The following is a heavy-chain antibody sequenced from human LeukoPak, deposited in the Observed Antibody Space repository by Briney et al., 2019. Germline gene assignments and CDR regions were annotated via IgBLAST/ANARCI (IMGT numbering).Heavy chain of an antibody. Sequence: GGPLRLSCSVSGFTFSTYAMHWVRQAPGKGLEYVSAISSNGDNTYYADSVKGRFAISRDNSKNTLCLQMSSLGADDTAVYYCVRGTGYWGQGTLVTVSS. CDR3: VRGTGY. CDR2: ISSNGDNT. J-gene: IGHJ4*02. V-gene: IGHV3-64D*06. CDR1: GFTFSTYA.